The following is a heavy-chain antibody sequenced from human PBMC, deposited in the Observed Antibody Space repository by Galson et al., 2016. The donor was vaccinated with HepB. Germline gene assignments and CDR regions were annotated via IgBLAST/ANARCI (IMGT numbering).Heavy chain of an antibody. D-gene: IGHD1-1*01. V-gene: IGHV3-48*04. CDR1: GFTFSTYS. CDR3: ARGLEYADY. Sequence: SLRLSCAASGFTFSTYSMNWLRQAPGKGLEWVSHISSGSSNIYYADSVKGRFTVSRDNANNSLYLQMNSLRGDDTAVYFCARGLEYADYWGQGSLVTGSS. CDR2: ISSGSSNI. J-gene: IGHJ4*02.